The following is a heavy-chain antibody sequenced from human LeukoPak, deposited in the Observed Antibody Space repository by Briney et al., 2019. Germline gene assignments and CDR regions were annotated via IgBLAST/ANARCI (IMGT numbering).Heavy chain of an antibody. V-gene: IGHV3-48*04. CDR1: GFTFSSYS. Sequence: HAGGSLRLSCAASGFTFSSYSMNWVRQAPGKGLEWVSYISSSSSTIYYADSVKGRFTISRDNAKNSLYLQMNSLRAEDTAVYYCAREGSGGYWFHWSQGTLVTVSS. J-gene: IGHJ4*02. D-gene: IGHD3-10*01. CDR2: ISSSSSTI. CDR3: AREGSGGYWFH.